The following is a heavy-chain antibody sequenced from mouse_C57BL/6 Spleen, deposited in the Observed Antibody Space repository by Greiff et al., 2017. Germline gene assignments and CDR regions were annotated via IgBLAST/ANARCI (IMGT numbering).Heavy chain of an antibody. V-gene: IGHV1-69*01. D-gene: IGHD2-1*01. CDR3: ASASRGNPHFDY. CDR2: IDPSDSYT. J-gene: IGHJ2*01. CDR1: GYTFTSYW. Sequence: QVQLQQPGAELVMPGASVKLSCKASGYTFTSYWMHWVKQRPGQGLEWIGEIDPSDSYTNYNQKFKGKSTLTVDKSSSTAYMQLSSLTSEDSAVYYCASASRGNPHFDYWGQGTTLTVSS.